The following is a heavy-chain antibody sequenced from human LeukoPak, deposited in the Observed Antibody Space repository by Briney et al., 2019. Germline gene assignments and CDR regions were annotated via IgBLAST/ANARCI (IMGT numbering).Heavy chain of an antibody. CDR2: IKQDGSEK. CDR3: ARAGGRVVPAAVRFDP. V-gene: IGHV3-7*01. CDR1: GFSFSSYW. J-gene: IGHJ5*02. Sequence: PGGSLRLSCAASGFSFSSYWMSWVRQAPGKGLEWVANIKQDGSEKYYVDSVKGRFIISRDNAKNSLYLQMNSLTAEATAVYFCARAGGRVVPAAVRFDPWGQASLVTVSS. D-gene: IGHD2-2*01.